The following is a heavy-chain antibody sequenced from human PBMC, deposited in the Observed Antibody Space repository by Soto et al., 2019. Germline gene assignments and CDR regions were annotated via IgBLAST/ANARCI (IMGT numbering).Heavy chain of an antibody. CDR2: ISDSGST. V-gene: IGHV4-28*01. CDR3: VRHAQWIIRAY. D-gene: IGHD5-12*01. CDR1: GYSISSSNW. J-gene: IGHJ4*02. Sequence: SETLSLTCAVSGYSISSSNWWSWIRQPPGRGLEWIGYISDSGSTNYKTSLKSRVTISVDTSKNQFSLKVTSVTAADTAVYYCVRHAQWIIRAYWGQGSLVTVSS.